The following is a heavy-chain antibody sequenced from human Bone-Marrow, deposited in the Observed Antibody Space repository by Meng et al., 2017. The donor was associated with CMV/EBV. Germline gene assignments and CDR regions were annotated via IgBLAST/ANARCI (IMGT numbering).Heavy chain of an antibody. Sequence: ASVKVSCKASGYTFTSYYMHWVRQAPGQGLEWMGIINPSGGNTNYAQKLQGRVTMTTDTSTSTAYMELRSLRSDDTAVYYCARVVEFSLSWFGEDLSFDYWGQGTLVTVSS. CDR2: INPSGGNT. CDR1: GYTFTSYY. V-gene: IGHV1-46*01. D-gene: IGHD3-10*01. CDR3: ARVVEFSLSWFGEDLSFDY. J-gene: IGHJ4*02.